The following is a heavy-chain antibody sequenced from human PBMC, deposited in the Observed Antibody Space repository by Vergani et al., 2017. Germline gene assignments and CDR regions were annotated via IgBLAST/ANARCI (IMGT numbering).Heavy chain of an antibody. CDR1: GFTFISYA. Sequence: EVQLLESGGGLVQPGGSLRLSCAASGFTFISYAMSWVRQAPGKGLEWVSAISGSGGSTYYADSVKGRFTVSRDNSQSTLYLQMNSLRAEDTAMYYCARDLRLMYNRFDPWGQGTLVTVSS. CDR2: ISGSGGST. D-gene: IGHD3-3*01. J-gene: IGHJ5*02. V-gene: IGHV3-23*01. CDR3: ARDLRLMYNRFDP.